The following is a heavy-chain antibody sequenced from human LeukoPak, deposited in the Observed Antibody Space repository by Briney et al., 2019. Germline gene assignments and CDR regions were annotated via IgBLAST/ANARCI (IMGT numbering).Heavy chain of an antibody. Sequence: GRSLRLSCAASGFTFSSYGMHWVRQAPGKGLEWVAVISYDGSNKYYADSVKGRFTISRDNSKNTLYLQMNSLRAEDTAVYYCAKGEMAARPRGSFDYWGRGTLVTVSS. CDR2: ISYDGSNK. D-gene: IGHD6-6*01. CDR3: AKGEMAARPRGSFDY. V-gene: IGHV3-30*18. J-gene: IGHJ4*02. CDR1: GFTFSSYG.